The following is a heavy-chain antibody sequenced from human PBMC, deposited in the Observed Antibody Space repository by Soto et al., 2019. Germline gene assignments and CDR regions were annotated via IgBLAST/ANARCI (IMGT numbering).Heavy chain of an antibody. J-gene: IGHJ4*02. Sequence: GWSLRLSCAASGSTFSSYAMSWVRQAPGKGLEWVSSISGSGGSTYYADSVKGRFTISRDNSKNTLYLQMNSLRAEDTDVYYCAVPSRRPNYWGQGTLLTVSS. CDR2: ISGSGGST. V-gene: IGHV3-23*01. CDR1: GSTFSSYA. CDR3: AVPSRRPNY.